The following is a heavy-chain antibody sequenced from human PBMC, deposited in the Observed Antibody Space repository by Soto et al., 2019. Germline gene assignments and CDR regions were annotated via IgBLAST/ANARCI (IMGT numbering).Heavy chain of an antibody. CDR2: ISYDGSNK. CDR3: AKDMRYSGGSTEYFQN. Sequence: GGSLRLSCAASGFTFSSYGMHWVRQAPGKGLEWVAVISYDGSNKYYADSVKGRFTISRDNSKNTLYLQMNSLRAEDTAVYYCAKDMRYSGGSTEYFQNWGQGTLVPVSS. V-gene: IGHV3-30*18. D-gene: IGHD2-15*01. CDR1: GFTFSSYG. J-gene: IGHJ1*01.